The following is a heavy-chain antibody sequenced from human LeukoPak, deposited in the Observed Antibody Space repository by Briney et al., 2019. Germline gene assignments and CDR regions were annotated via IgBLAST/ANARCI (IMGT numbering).Heavy chain of an antibody. CDR2: ISSNSRDI. V-gene: IGHV3-21*03. CDR3: TTDSKGAARIIDFDY. J-gene: IGHJ4*02. D-gene: IGHD6-6*01. CDR1: GFTFSSYT. Sequence: PGGSLRLSCAASGFTFSSYTMNWVRQAPGKGLEWVAAISSNSRDIFYADSVKGRFSISRDNTHNSLSLRMNSLGAEDTAVYYCTTDSKGAARIIDFDYWGQGTLVTVSS.